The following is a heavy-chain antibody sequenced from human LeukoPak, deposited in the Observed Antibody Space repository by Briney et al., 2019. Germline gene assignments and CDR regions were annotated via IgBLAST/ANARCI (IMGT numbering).Heavy chain of an antibody. J-gene: IGHJ4*02. CDR2: INPNSGGT. CDR1: GYTFTGHY. Sequence: GASVKVSCKASGYTFTGHYMHWVRQAPGQGLEWMGWINPNSGGTNYAQKFQGRVTMTRDTSISTAYMELSRLRSDDTAVYYCARDPTGGSYDFDYWGQGTLVTVSS. V-gene: IGHV1-2*02. CDR3: ARDPTGGSYDFDY. D-gene: IGHD1-26*01.